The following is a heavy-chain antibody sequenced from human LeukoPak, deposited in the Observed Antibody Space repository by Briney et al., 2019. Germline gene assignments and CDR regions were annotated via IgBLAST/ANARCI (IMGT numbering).Heavy chain of an antibody. Sequence: SVKVSCKASGGTFSSYTISWVRQAPGQGLEWMGRIIPILGIANYAQKFQGRVTITADKSTSTAYMELSSLRSDDTAVYYCARDGDGYQRDAFDIWGQGTMVTVSS. CDR2: IIPILGIA. D-gene: IGHD5-24*01. CDR3: ARDGDGYQRDAFDI. V-gene: IGHV1-69*02. J-gene: IGHJ3*02. CDR1: GGTFSSYT.